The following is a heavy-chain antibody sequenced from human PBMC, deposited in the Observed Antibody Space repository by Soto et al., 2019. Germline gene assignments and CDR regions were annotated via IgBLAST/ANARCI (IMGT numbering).Heavy chain of an antibody. D-gene: IGHD3-3*01. CDR3: AKDMENGYNTYYFYGMDV. CDR2: ISWNSVSI. J-gene: IGHJ6*02. CDR1: GFSFDDYA. Sequence: SLRLSCEASGFSFDDYAMHWVRQAPGKGLEWVSSISWNSVSIGYADSVKGRFTISRDNAKNSLYLQMNSLRSEDTALYYCAKDMENGYNTYYFYGMDVSGPGTRVTVSS. V-gene: IGHV3-9*01.